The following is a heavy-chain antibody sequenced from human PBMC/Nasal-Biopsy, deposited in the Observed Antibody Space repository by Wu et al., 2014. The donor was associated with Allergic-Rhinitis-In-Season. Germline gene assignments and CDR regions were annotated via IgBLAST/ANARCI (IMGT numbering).Heavy chain of an antibody. CDR3: VRGRGDWPFDY. CDR1: GFSLSDSGRR. Sequence: ALVKPTQTLTLTCTFSGFSLSDSGRRVSWIRQPDRRRPGVLARIDWDDETFYKPSLKARLSISKDASRHQVVLLMTDMDPADTATYYCVRGRGDWPFDYWGQGSLAHRL. V-gene: IGHV2-70*04. D-gene: IGHD3-9*01. CDR2: IDWDDET. J-gene: IGHJ4*02.